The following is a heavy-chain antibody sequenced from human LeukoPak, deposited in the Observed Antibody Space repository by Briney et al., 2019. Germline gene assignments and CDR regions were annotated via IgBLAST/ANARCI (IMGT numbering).Heavy chain of an antibody. Sequence: PGRSLRLSCAASGFTFSSYAMHWVRQAPGKGLEWVAVISYDRSNKYYADSVKGRLTISRDNSKNTLYLQMNSLRAEDTAVHYCARPPPVYYYGSGSYYESWGQGTLVTVSS. CDR3: ARPPPVYYYGSGSYYES. CDR2: ISYDRSNK. J-gene: IGHJ5*02. D-gene: IGHD3-10*01. CDR1: GFTFSSYA. V-gene: IGHV3-30-3*01.